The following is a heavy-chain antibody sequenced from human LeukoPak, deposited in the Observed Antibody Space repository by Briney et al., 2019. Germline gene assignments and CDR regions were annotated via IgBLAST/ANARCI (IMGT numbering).Heavy chain of an antibody. V-gene: IGHV1-2*02. CDR2: INPNSGGT. J-gene: IGHJ5*02. CDR3: VRGGSGYDFSWFDT. D-gene: IGHD5-12*01. Sequence: GASVKVSCKASGYTFTCYHMHWVRQPPGQGLEWMGLINPNSGGTNSAQKFHGRVTMTMDTSITTASMYLSRLRSEDTAVYYLVRGGSGYDFSWFDTWGQGTLVTVTS. CDR1: GYTFTCYH.